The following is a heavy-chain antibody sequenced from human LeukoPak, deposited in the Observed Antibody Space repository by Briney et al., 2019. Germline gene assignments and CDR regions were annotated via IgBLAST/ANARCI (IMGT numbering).Heavy chain of an antibody. CDR1: GFAFSFFA. J-gene: IGHJ5*01. CDR2: INSNSRTR. Sequence: PGGSLRLSCEASGFAFSFFAMSWLRQAAGKGLECVSTINSNSRTRAYTASVRGRFTISTQNSKNTLCLHLNTLRADDTAVYYCAKPSSGGLAVTADWFAPWGEGTLVVVSS. D-gene: IGHD2-21*02. CDR3: AKPSSGGLAVTADWFAP. V-gene: IGHV3-23*01.